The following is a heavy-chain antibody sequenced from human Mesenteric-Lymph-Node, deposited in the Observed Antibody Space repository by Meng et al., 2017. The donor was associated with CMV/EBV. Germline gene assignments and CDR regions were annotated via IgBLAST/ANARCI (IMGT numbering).Heavy chain of an antibody. D-gene: IGHD3-10*01. CDR1: GGSVSSGSYY. Sequence: GSLRLSCTVSGGSVSSGSYYWSWIRQPPGKGLEWIGYIYYSGSTNYNPSLNSRVTMSVDTSKNHFSLRLTSVTAADTARYYCARIDRGSLDYWGRGTLVTVSS. V-gene: IGHV4-61*03. CDR2: IYYSGST. CDR3: ARIDRGSLDY. J-gene: IGHJ4*02.